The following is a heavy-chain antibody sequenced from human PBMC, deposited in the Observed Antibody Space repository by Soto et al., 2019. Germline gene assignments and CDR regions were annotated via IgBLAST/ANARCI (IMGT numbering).Heavy chain of an antibody. J-gene: IGHJ3*02. V-gene: IGHV1-3*01. CDR2: INAGNGNT. D-gene: IGHD3-22*01. Sequence: ASVKVSCKASGYTFTSYCMHWVRQAPGQRLEWMGWINAGNGNTKYSQKFQGRVTITRDTSASTAYMELSSLRSEDTAVYYCATGTLSYYYDSSGPHGAFDIWGQGTMVTVSS. CDR1: GYTFTSYC. CDR3: ATGTLSYYYDSSGPHGAFDI.